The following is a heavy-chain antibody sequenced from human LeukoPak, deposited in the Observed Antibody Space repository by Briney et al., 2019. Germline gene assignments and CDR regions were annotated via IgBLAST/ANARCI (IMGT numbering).Heavy chain of an antibody. CDR1: GFTFSSYA. CDR2: ISGSGGST. V-gene: IGHV3-23*01. Sequence: GGSLRLYCAASGFTFSSYAMSWVRQAPGKGLEWVSAISGSGGSTYYADSVKGRFTISRDNSKNTLYLQMNSLRAEDTAVYYCAKASLRWMEGGGYFDYWGQGTLVTVSS. CDR3: AKASLRWMEGGGYFDY. D-gene: IGHD4-23*01. J-gene: IGHJ4*02.